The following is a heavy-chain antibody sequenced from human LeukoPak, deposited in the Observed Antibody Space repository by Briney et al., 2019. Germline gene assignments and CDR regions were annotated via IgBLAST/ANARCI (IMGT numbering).Heavy chain of an antibody. CDR2: ITQEESER. D-gene: IGHD3-3*01. J-gene: IGHJ4*02. CDR3: ARGGGDS. Sequence: PGGSLRLSCAASGFTFSTSWMNWVRQAPGKGLEWVAMITQEESERYYVDSVKGRFIISRDNAKSSLYLQMNSLRAEDTAVYYCARGGGDSWGQGTLVTVSS. V-gene: IGHV3-7*01. CDR1: GFTFSTSW.